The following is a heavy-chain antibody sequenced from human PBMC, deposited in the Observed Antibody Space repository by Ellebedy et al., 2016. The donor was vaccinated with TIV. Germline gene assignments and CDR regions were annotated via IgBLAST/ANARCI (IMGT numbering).Heavy chain of an antibody. CDR3: ARHELGSNAAFDY. J-gene: IGHJ4*02. CDR1: GYSFTLFW. D-gene: IGHD1-26*01. CDR2: IDPGDPSGSYT. Sequence: KVSXXASGYSFTLFWITWVRQMPGKGLEWMGRIDPGDPSGSYTTYGPSFQGHVTISFDTSITTAYLQWSSLKASDTAMYYCARHELGSNAAFDYWGQGTLVTVSS. V-gene: IGHV5-10-1*01.